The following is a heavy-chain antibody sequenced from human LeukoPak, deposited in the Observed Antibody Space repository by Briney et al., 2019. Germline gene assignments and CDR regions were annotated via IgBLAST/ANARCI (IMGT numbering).Heavy chain of an antibody. Sequence: ASVKVSCKASGYTFTSYDINWVRQATGQGLEWMGWMNPNSGNTGYAQKFQGRVTMTRNTSISTAYMELSSLRSEDTAVYYCARDRGAAARSAEYFQHWGQGTLVTVSS. J-gene: IGHJ1*01. V-gene: IGHV1-8*01. CDR3: ARDRGAAARSAEYFQH. CDR1: GYTFTSYD. CDR2: MNPNSGNT. D-gene: IGHD6-13*01.